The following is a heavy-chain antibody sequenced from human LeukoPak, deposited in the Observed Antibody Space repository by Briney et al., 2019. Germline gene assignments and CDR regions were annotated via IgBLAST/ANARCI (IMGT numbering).Heavy chain of an antibody. J-gene: IGHJ4*02. V-gene: IGHV3-23*01. D-gene: IGHD3-22*01. CDR3: AKGLRISMIVIMFDN. CDR2: ISGSGGTT. CDR1: GFTFNNYA. Sequence: GGSLRLSCATSGFTFNNYAMTWVRQAPGKGLEWVSGISGSGGTTSYADSVKGRFTISRDNSKNTLYLQVKSLRAEDTAVYYCAKGLRISMIVIMFDNWGQGTLVTVS.